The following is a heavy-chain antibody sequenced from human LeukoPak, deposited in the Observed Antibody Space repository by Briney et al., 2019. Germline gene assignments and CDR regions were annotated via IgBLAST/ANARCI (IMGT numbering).Heavy chain of an antibody. CDR3: ARALYSYGTYYYYYMDV. CDR1: GGSFSGYY. V-gene: IGHV4-34*01. Sequence: SETLSLTCAVYGGSFSGYYWRWIRQPPGKGLEWIGEINNSGSTNYNPSLKSRVTISVDTSKNQFSLKLSSVTAADTAVYYCARALYSYGTYYYYYMDVWGKGTTVTVSS. CDR2: INNSGST. D-gene: IGHD5-18*01. J-gene: IGHJ6*03.